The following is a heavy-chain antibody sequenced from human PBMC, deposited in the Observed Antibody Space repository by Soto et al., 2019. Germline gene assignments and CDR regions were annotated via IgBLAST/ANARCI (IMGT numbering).Heavy chain of an antibody. D-gene: IGHD3-22*01. CDR3: ARGDATKIVVTTYYAMYV. Sequence: QVQLVQSGAEVKKPGSSVKVSCQASGGSLSNYGISWVRQAPGQGLEWMGAIIPVFGTPNYAQKFQDRVTICEDQSTTTVYMEVSRLTSEDTTVYYCARGDATKIVVTTYYAMYVWGQGTTVTVSS. J-gene: IGHJ6*02. CDR1: GGSLSNYG. CDR2: IIPVFGTP. V-gene: IGHV1-69*12.